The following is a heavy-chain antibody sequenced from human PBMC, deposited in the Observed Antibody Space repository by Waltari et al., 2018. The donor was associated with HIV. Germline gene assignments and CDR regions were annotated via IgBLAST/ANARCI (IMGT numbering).Heavy chain of an antibody. CDR1: GGSISSGGYY. CDR3: ARGVRAAAPVPFDY. CDR2: IYTRGST. J-gene: IGHJ4*02. Sequence: QVQLQESGPGLVKPSQTLSLTCTVSGGSISSGGYYWSWIRPPAGKGLEWIVRIYTRGSTNYNPSLKSRVTISVDTSKTQFSLKLSSVTAADTAVYYCARGVRAAAPVPFDYWGQGTLVTVSS. V-gene: IGHV4-61*02. D-gene: IGHD6-13*01.